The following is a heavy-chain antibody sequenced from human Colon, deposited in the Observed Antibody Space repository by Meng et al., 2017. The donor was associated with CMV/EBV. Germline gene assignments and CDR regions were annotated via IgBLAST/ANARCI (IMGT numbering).Heavy chain of an antibody. V-gene: IGHV3-21*01. CDR3: VREWDIAVKSAARPFGP. Sequence: GESLKISCVGSGFTFSNSYTMNWVRQAPGKGLEWVASITSGSDHTYYADGVRGRFTIPRDKARESLSLQMNSLRADDSGVYYCVREWDIAVKSAARPFGPWGQGTLVTVSS. CDR1: GFTFSNSYT. J-gene: IGHJ5*02. D-gene: IGHD2-2*01. CDR2: ITSGSDHT.